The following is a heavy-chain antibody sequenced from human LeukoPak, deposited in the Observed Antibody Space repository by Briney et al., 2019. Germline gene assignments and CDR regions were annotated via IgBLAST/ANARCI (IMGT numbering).Heavy chain of an antibody. CDR2: IRSDGTA. J-gene: IGHJ4*02. Sequence: PGGSLRLSCAASGLTFSSAWMHWVRQTPGKRLVWISRIRSDGTATYADSVRGRFTISRDNAKNTLYLQMNNLRADDTGIYYCARDGSYKLDYWGQGALVTVPS. CDR3: ARDGSYKLDY. V-gene: IGHV3-74*01. CDR1: GLTFSSAW. D-gene: IGHD1-26*01.